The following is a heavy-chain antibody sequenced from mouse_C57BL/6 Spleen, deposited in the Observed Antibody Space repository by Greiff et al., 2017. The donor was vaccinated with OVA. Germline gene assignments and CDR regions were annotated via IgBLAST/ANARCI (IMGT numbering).Heavy chain of an antibody. CDR3: ARQDDAYYFDY. Sequence: EVKVVESGGDLVKPGGSLKLSCAASGFTFSSYGMSWVRQTPDKRLEWVATISSGGSYTYYPDSVKGRFTISRDNAKNTLYLQMSSLKSEDTAMYYCARQDDAYYFDYWGQGTTLTVSS. CDR2: ISSGGSYT. J-gene: IGHJ2*01. CDR1: GFTFSSYG. V-gene: IGHV5-6*01. D-gene: IGHD2-3*01.